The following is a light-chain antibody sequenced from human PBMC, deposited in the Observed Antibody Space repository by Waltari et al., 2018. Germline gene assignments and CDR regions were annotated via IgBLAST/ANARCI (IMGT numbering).Light chain of an antibody. CDR3: SSYTSSSLYV. CDR1: SSDVGGYNY. CDR2: EVS. V-gene: IGLV2-14*01. J-gene: IGLJ1*01. Sequence: QSALTQPASVSGSPGQSIPISCTGTSSDVGGYNYVSWYQQHPGKAPKLVIYEVSKRPSGVSNRFSGSKSGNTAALTISGLQAEDEADYYCSSYTSSSLYVFGTGTKVTVL.